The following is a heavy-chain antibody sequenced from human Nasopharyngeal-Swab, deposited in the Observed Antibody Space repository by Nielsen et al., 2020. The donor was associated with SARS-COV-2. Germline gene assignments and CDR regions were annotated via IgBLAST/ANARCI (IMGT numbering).Heavy chain of an antibody. D-gene: IGHD2-2*01. J-gene: IGHJ4*02. CDR3: ARAAASLYFDY. CDR1: GFTFSDYY. CDR2: ISSSSSYT. V-gene: IGHV3-11*05. Sequence: GESLKISCAASGFTFSDYYMSWIRQAPGKGLEWVSYISSSSSYTNYADSVKGRFTISRDNAKNSLYLQMNSLRAEDTAVYYCARAAASLYFDYWGQGTLVTVSS.